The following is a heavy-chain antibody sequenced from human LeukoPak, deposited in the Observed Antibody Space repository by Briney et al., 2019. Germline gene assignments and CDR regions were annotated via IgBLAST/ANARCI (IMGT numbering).Heavy chain of an antibody. V-gene: IGHV3-74*01. D-gene: IGHD3-9*01. Sequence: PGGSLRLSCATSGFTFSSYEMNWVRQAPGKGLVWVSRINSDGSSTSYADSVKGRFTISRDNAKNTLYLQMNSLRAEDTAVYYCARKGWPAAFDIWGQGTLVTVSS. CDR2: INSDGSST. J-gene: IGHJ4*02. CDR1: GFTFSSYE. CDR3: ARKGWPAAFDI.